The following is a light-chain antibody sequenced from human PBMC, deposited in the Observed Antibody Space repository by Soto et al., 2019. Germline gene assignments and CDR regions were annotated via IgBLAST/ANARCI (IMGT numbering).Light chain of an antibody. CDR1: SSDVGGYNH. CDR2: DVS. CDR3: SSYTSLSTYV. Sequence: QSALTQPASVSGSPGQSITISCTGTSSDVGGYNHVSWYQQHPGKAPKLMIYDVSNRPSGVSNRFSGSKSGNTASLTISGLQAEYEADYYCSSYTSLSTYVFGTGTKVTVL. V-gene: IGLV2-14*01. J-gene: IGLJ1*01.